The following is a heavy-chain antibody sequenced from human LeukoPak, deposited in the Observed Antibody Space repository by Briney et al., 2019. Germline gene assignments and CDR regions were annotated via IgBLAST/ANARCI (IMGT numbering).Heavy chain of an antibody. CDR1: ANTLTDYY. CDR3: ARKRPANFVFDL. CDR2: VDPEDEEA. V-gene: IGHV1-69-2*01. J-gene: IGHJ4*02. Sequence: ASVKVSCKASANTLTDYYIHWIKQAPGKGLEWMGRVDPEDEEAIYAENFQGRVTITADTSTDTSYMDLSSLTSEDTALYFCARKRPANFVFDLWGQGTLVTAAS. D-gene: IGHD1-1*01.